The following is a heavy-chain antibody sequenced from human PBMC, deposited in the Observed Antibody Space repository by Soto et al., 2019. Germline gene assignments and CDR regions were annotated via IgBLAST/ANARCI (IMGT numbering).Heavy chain of an antibody. D-gene: IGHD4-17*01. CDR3: AHRYGGNYCRWYFDS. Sequence: QITLKGSGPTLGKPTQTLTVTCPFSGFSLRTSGAGVGWIRQSPGKGPEWLALLSWKDEKRYHPGLKSGLTLSKDSSKNQVVLTMSDLDPVETSTYFWAHRYGGNYCRWYFDSWGHGTLVTGSS. V-gene: IGHV2-5*01. CDR2: LSWKDEK. J-gene: IGHJ4*01. CDR1: GFSLRTSGAG.